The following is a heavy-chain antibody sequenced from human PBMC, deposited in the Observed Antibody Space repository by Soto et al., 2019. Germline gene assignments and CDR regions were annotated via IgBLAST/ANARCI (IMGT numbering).Heavy chain of an antibody. D-gene: IGHD2-15*01. Sequence: QVQLQQWGAGLLKPSETLSLTCAVYGGSFSGYYWSWIRQPPGKGLEWIGEINHSGSTNYNPSLKSRVTISVDTSKNQFSLKLSSVTAADTAVYYCARGHGRWQLGHNWFDPWGQGTLVTVSS. CDR2: INHSGST. CDR1: GGSFSGYY. V-gene: IGHV4-34*01. CDR3: ARGHGRWQLGHNWFDP. J-gene: IGHJ5*02.